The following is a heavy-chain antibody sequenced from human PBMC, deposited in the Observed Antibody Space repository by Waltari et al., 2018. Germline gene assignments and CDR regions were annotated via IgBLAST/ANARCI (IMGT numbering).Heavy chain of an antibody. D-gene: IGHD1-26*01. Sequence: QVQLQQWGAALLKPSETLSLTCAVSGGSFSGYYWSWIRQPPGKGLEWIGESNHSGSTNYDPSLKSRVTITVDTAKNQFSLKLSSVTAADTAVYYCARYSGTQRDAFDIWGQGTMVTVSS. J-gene: IGHJ3*02. CDR3: ARYSGTQRDAFDI. CDR1: GGSFSGYY. V-gene: IGHV4-34*01. CDR2: SNHSGST.